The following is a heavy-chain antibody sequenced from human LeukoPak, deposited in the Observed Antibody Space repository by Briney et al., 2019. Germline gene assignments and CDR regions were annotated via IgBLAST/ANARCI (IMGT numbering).Heavy chain of an antibody. D-gene: IGHD2-15*01. V-gene: IGHV3-23*01. J-gene: IGHJ4*02. CDR3: AKDPKHCSGGSCYS. CDR2: ISGSGGST. Sequence: PGGSLRLSCAASGFTFSNNAMSWVRQAPGKGLEWVSGISGSGGSTYYADSVKGRFTISRDNSENTLHLQMNSLRAEDTAVYSCAKDPKHCSGGSCYSLGQGTLVTVSS. CDR1: GFTFSNNA.